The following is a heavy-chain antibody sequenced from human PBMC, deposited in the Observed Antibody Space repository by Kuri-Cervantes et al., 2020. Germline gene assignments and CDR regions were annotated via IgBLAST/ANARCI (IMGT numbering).Heavy chain of an antibody. CDR3: AREGAAVPNPFTNNAFDI. V-gene: IGHV3-74*01. CDR2: INSDGSST. D-gene: IGHD2-8*01. CDR1: GFTFSYYG. Sequence: GESLKISCAASGFTFSYYGMHWVRQAPGKGLVWVSRINSDGSSTSYADSVKGRFTISRDNAKNTLYLQMNSLRAEDTAVYYCAREGAAVPNPFTNNAFDIWGQGTMVTVSS. J-gene: IGHJ3*02.